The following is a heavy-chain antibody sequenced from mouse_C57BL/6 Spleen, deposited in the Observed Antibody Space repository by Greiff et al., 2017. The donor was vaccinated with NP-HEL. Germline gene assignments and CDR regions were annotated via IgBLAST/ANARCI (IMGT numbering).Heavy chain of an antibody. J-gene: IGHJ1*03. CDR3: TRKSNYGYFDV. CDR1: GYTFTDYE. V-gene: IGHV1-15*01. Sequence: VHLVESGAELVRPGASVTLSCKASGYTFTDYEMHWVKQTPVHGLEWIGAIDPETGGTAYNQKFKGKAILTADKSSSTAYMELRSLTSEDSAVYYCTRKSNYGYFDVWGTGTTVTVSS. CDR2: IDPETGGT. D-gene: IGHD1-3*01.